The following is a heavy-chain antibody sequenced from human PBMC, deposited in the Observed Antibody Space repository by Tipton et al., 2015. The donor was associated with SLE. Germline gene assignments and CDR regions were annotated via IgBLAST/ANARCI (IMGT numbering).Heavy chain of an antibody. CDR2: VGSDMNR. Sequence: GSLRLSCVASGFSFFTNAMGWVRQAPGKGVELVSGVGSDMNRHYADSVRGRFTISRDNSKNTVYLQMNRLRVEDTAIYYGVKDLFRWSFDCWGPGILVTVSS. J-gene: IGHJ4*02. CDR1: GFSFFTNA. V-gene: IGHV3-23*01. CDR3: VKDLFRWSFDC. D-gene: IGHD6-13*01.